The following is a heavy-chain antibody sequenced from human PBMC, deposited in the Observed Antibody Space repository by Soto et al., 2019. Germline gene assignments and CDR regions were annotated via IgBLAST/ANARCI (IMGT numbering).Heavy chain of an antibody. D-gene: IGHD2-15*01. CDR2: IYDSGST. V-gene: IGHV4-59*01. J-gene: IGHJ4*02. CDR1: GGSISSYY. Sequence: QVQLQESGPGLVKPSETLSLTCAVSGGSISSYYWSWIRQPPGKGLEWLGYIYDSGSTNNNPSLKSRVTISVDTSKNQFSLNLTSVTAADTAVYYCARESCSDGTCYSDFFDYWGQGILVTVSS. CDR3: ARESCSDGTCYSDFFDY.